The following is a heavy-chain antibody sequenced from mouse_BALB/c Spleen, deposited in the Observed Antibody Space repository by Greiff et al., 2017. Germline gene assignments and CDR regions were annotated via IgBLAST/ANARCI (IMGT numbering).Heavy chain of an antibody. CDR1: GFTFSDYY. D-gene: IGHD4-1*01. J-gene: IGHJ3*01. CDR2: ISDGGSYT. CDR3: ARGGNWDFFFAY. V-gene: IGHV5-4*02. Sequence: EVQVVESGGGLVKPGGSLKLSCAASGFTFSDYYMYWVRQTPEKRLEWVATISDGGSYTYYPDSVKGRFTISRDNAKNNLYLQMSSLKSEDTAMYYCARGGNWDFFFAYWGQGTLVTVSA.